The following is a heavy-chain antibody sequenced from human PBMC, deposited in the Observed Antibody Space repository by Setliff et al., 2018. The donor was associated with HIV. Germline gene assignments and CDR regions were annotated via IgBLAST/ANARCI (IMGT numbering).Heavy chain of an antibody. CDR3: ARGSGGYCSGGSCYFGFGLAL. CDR1: GGTFSSHS. CDR2: IIPIFNTA. Sequence: GASVKVSCKASGGTFSSHSITWVRQAPGQGLEWMGGIIPIFNTANYAQKFQGRVTITADESTSTAYMELSSLGSEDTAVYYCARGSGGYCSGGSCYFGFGLALWGQGTTVTVSS. D-gene: IGHD2-15*01. V-gene: IGHV1-69*13. J-gene: IGHJ6*02.